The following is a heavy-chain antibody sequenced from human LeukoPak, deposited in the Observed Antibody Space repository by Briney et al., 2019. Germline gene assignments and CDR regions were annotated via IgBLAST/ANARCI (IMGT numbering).Heavy chain of an antibody. CDR1: GYTFTSYG. CDR2: ISAYNGNT. V-gene: IGHV1-18*01. D-gene: IGHD3-3*01. CDR3: ARAAWSGYYTLYYYYYYMDV. J-gene: IGHJ6*03. Sequence: GASVKVSCKASGYTFTSYGISWLRQAPGEGLEWMGCISAYNGNTNYAQKLQGRVTMTTDTSTSTAYMELRSLRSDDTAVYYCARAAWSGYYTLYYYYYYMDVWGKGTTVTVSS.